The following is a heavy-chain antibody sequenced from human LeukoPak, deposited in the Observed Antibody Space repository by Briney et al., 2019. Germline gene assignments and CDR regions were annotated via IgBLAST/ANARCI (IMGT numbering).Heavy chain of an antibody. D-gene: IGHD3-10*02. CDR3: ARSTGSTMFIDY. J-gene: IGHJ4*02. V-gene: IGHV4-59*01. Sequence: PSETLSFTCTVSGGSIRPYYWSWIRQPPGKGLEWLGYIYYSGNTEYKPSLKSRVAMSVDTSKNQFSLRLSSVTAADTAVYYCARSTGSTMFIDYWGQGTLVTVSS. CDR1: GGSIRPYY. CDR2: IYYSGNT.